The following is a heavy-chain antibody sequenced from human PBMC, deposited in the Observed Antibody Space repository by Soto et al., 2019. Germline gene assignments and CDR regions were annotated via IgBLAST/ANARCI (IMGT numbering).Heavy chain of an antibody. V-gene: IGHV3-30*18. Sequence: QVQLVESGGGVVQPGRSLRLSCAASGFTFSSYGMHWVRQAPGEGLEWVAVISYDGSNKYYADSVKGRFTISRDNSKNTLYLQMNSLRAEDTAVYYRAKDQPSRGYDILTGYYNAGGFDYWGQGTLVTVSS. CDR1: GFTFSSYG. CDR3: AKDQPSRGYDILTGYYNAGGFDY. D-gene: IGHD3-9*01. CDR2: ISYDGSNK. J-gene: IGHJ4*02.